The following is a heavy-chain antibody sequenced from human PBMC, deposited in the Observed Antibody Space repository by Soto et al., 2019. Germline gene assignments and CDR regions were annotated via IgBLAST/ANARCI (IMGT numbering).Heavy chain of an antibody. D-gene: IGHD5-12*01. CDR1: AFAFSDLH. Sequence: GGSLRLSCAVSAFAFSDLHMSWIRQAPGKGLEWLSYISSSGNTIYYADSVKGRFTISRDNAKNSLDLQMNSLRAEDTAVYYCARSIVAANIRAFSSWFDPWGQGTLVTVSS. J-gene: IGHJ5*02. V-gene: IGHV3-11*01. CDR2: ISSSGNTI. CDR3: ARSIVAANIRAFSSWFDP.